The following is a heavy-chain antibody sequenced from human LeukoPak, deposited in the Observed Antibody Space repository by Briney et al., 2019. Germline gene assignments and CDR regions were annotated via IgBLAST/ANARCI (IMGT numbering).Heavy chain of an antibody. CDR1: GGTFSSYS. CDR3: ARISLGAIWGYYYGMDV. V-gene: IGHV1-69*13. J-gene: IGHJ6*02. CDR2: IIPIFDTA. Sequence: ASVKVSCKASGGTFSSYSISWVRQAPGQGLEWMGGIIPIFDTADYAQKFQGRVMITADESTSTAYMELSSLRSEDTAVFYCARISLGAIWGYYYGMDVWGQGTTVTVSS. D-gene: IGHD1-26*01.